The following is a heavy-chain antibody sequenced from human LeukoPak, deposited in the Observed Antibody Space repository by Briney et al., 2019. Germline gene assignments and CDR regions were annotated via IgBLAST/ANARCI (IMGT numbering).Heavy chain of an antibody. Sequence: GGSLRLSLSAPRFNLLNHARTPVRQAPGKGLEWVSAISGSGGNTYYADSVKGRFTISRDNSENTLYLQMSSLSAETAMFYYRREVEGLVSDWYDSGGFWGQGTLVTVSS. J-gene: IGHJ4*02. D-gene: IGHD6-19*01. CDR3: REVEGLVSDWYDSGGF. CDR1: RFNLLNHA. CDR2: ISGSGGNT. V-gene: IGHV3-23*01.